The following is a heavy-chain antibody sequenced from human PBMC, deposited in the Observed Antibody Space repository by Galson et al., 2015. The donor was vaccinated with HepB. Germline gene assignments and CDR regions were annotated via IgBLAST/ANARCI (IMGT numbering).Heavy chain of an antibody. CDR3: TRSAHDSSGYFLG. J-gene: IGHJ4*02. Sequence: SQRLSCAASGFTFSGSAMHGARQASGKGLEWVGSIRSKANSYETAYAASLKGRFTITRDDSKNTAYLQMNSLKTEDTAVYYCTRSAHDSSGYFLGWGQGTLVTVSS. CDR1: GFTFSGSA. D-gene: IGHD3-22*01. V-gene: IGHV3-73*01. CDR2: IRSKANSYET.